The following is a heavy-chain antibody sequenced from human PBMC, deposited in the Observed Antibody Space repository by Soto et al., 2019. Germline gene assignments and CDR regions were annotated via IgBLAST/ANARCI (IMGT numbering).Heavy chain of an antibody. CDR3: ARVVVPAAIRGKYYYDGMDV. Sequence: ASVKVSCKASGYTFTSYGISWVRQAPGQGLEWMGWISAYNGNTNYAQKLQGRVTMTTDTSTSTAYMELRSLRSEDTAVYYCARVVVPAAIRGKYYYDGMDVWGQGTTVTVS. J-gene: IGHJ6*02. V-gene: IGHV1-18*01. CDR2: ISAYNGNT. D-gene: IGHD2-2*02. CDR1: GYTFTSYG.